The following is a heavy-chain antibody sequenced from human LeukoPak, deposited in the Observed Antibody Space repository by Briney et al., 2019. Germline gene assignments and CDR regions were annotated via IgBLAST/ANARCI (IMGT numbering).Heavy chain of an antibody. V-gene: IGHV3-66*02. CDR3: ASFRIVGALTGFDY. J-gene: IGHJ4*02. CDR2: IYSGGST. CDR1: GFTVSSNY. D-gene: IGHD1-26*01. Sequence: PGGSLRLSCAASGFTVSSNYMSWVRQAPGKGLEWVSVIYSGGSTYYADSVKGRFTISRDTSKNKLYLQMNSLRAEDTAVYYCASFRIVGALTGFDYWGQGTLVTVSS.